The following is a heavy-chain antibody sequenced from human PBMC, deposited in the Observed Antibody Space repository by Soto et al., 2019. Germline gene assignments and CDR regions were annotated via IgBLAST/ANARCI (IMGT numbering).Heavy chain of an antibody. CDR2: IYYSGST. CDR3: AREGYNARWVGIVVVPAAFRRYYGMDV. J-gene: IGHJ6*02. D-gene: IGHD2-2*03. CDR1: GGSHSSSNW. Sequence: PSETLSLTCAVSGGSHSSSNWWSWVRQPPEKWLEWIGEIYYSGSTNCNPSLQSRVTISVDKSKNQFYLKLSAVTAAEAAVYYCAREGYNARWVGIVVVPAAFRRYYGMDVCGRGRTVTVSS. V-gene: IGHV4-4*02.